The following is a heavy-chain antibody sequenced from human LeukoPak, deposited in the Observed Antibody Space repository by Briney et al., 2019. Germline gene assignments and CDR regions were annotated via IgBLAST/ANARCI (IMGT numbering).Heavy chain of an antibody. V-gene: IGHV3-21*01. CDR3: ARGGDYFESSGYYYYYGLDV. CDR2: ISSSSSYI. CDR1: GFTFSSYS. J-gene: IGHJ6*02. D-gene: IGHD3-22*01. Sequence: GGSLRLSCAASGFTFSSYSMKWVRQAPGKGLEWVSSISSSSSYIYYADLVKGRFTISRDNAKNSLYLQMNKLSVEDTAVYYCARGGDYFESSGYYYYYGLDVWGQGTTVTVSS.